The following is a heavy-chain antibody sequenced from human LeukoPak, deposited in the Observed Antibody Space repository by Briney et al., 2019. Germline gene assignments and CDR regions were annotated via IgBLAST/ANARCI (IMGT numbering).Heavy chain of an antibody. CDR1: GVSFSDYF. CDR3: ARGYCTSTSCYPPDAFDI. CDR2: INHSGTT. D-gene: IGHD2-2*01. V-gene: IGHV4-34*01. J-gene: IGHJ3*02. Sequence: SETLSLTCAVYGVSFSDYFWSWIRQPPGKGLEWIGEINHSGTTNYNPSLKSRVTISVDTSKNQFSLKLNSVTAADTAVYYCARGYCTSTSCYPPDAFDIWGQGTMVTVSS.